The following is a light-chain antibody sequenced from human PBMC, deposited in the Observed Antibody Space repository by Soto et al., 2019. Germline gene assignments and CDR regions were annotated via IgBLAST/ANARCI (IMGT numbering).Light chain of an antibody. J-gene: IGKJ1*01. Sequence: DIQMTQSPSTLSASVGDRITINCRASQSVSRRLAWYQQKPGKAPKLLIFDVSSWESGVPSRFSGSGSGTEFTLTISSLQPDDFATYYCQQYSTYATFGQGTKVDIK. CDR2: DVS. CDR3: QQYSTYAT. V-gene: IGKV1-5*01. CDR1: QSVSRR.